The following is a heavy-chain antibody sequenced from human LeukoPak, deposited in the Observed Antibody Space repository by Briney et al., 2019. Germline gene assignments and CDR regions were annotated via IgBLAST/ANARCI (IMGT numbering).Heavy chain of an antibody. J-gene: IGHJ6*04. D-gene: IGHD6-13*01. Sequence: GGSLRLSCAASGFTFDDYAMHWVRQAPGKGLEWVSGISWNSGSIGYADSVKGRFTISRDNAKNSLYLQMNSLRAEDTALYYCAKTYSSISTIYYYYGMDVWGKGTTVTVSS. CDR2: ISWNSGSI. V-gene: IGHV3-9*01. CDR1: GFTFDDYA. CDR3: AKTYSSISTIYYYYGMDV.